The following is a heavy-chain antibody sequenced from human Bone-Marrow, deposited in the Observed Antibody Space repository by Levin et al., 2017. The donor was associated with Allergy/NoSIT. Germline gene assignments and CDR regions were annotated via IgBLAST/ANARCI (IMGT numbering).Heavy chain of an antibody. D-gene: IGHD3-3*01. CDR3: ARDFSLDY. V-gene: IGHV4-59*01. CDR2: VYYSGSA. CDR1: GGSISSNY. J-gene: IGHJ4*02. Sequence: ESLKISCTVSGGSISSNYWSWIRQPPGKGLEWIGSVYYSGSANYANYNPSLKSRVTISVDTSKNQFSLKLSSVTAADTAVYYCARDFSLDYWGQGTLVTVSS.